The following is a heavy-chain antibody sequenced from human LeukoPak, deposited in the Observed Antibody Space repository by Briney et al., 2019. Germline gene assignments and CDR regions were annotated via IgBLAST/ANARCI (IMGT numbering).Heavy chain of an antibody. V-gene: IGHV4-61*02. CDR2: IYTSGST. CDR3: ARDGFLNWFDP. J-gene: IGHJ5*02. D-gene: IGHD3-3*01. Sequence: SETLSLTCTVSGGSISSGSYYWSWIRQPAGKGLEWIGRIYTSGSTNYNPSLKSRVIISVDTSKNQFSLKLSSVTAADTAVYYCARDGFLNWFDPWGQGTLVTVSS. CDR1: GGSISSGSYY.